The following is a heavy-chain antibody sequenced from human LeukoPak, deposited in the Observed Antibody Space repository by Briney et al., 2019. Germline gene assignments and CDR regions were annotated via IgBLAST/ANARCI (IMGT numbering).Heavy chain of an antibody. J-gene: IGHJ6*03. V-gene: IGHV3-48*04. CDR2: ISSSGSTI. CDR1: GFTFSNYW. Sequence: PGGSLRLSCAASGFTFSNYWMTWVRQAPGKGLEWVSYISSSGSTIYYADSVKGRFTISRDNAKNSLYLQMNSLRAEDTAVYYCARGTRVYDILTGRGYYYYMDVWGKGTTVTISS. D-gene: IGHD3-9*01. CDR3: ARGTRVYDILTGRGYYYYMDV.